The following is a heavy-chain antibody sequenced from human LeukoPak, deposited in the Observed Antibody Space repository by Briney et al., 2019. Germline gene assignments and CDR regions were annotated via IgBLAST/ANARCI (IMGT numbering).Heavy chain of an antibody. Sequence: GGSLRLSCAASRFTFSSYWMSWVRQAPGKGLEWVANIKQDGSEKYYVDSVKGRFTISRDNAKNSLYLQMNSLRAEDTAVYYCARDMAAAPDYWGQGTLVTVSS. CDR1: RFTFSSYW. CDR2: IKQDGSEK. J-gene: IGHJ4*02. CDR3: ARDMAAAPDY. D-gene: IGHD6-13*01. V-gene: IGHV3-7*03.